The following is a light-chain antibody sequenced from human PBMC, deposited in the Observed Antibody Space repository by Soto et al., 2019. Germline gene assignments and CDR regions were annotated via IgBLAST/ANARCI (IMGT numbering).Light chain of an antibody. CDR1: QSFGSSS. J-gene: IGKJ1*01. V-gene: IGKV3-20*01. Sequence: EIVLTQSPGTLSLSPGERATLSCRASQSFGSSSLAWYQQKPGQAPRLLIYGASSRSTGIPDRFSGSGSGTDFTITISRLEPEDFAVYYCQQYGRSPSGTFGQGTEVEI. CDR3: QQYGRSPSGT. CDR2: GAS.